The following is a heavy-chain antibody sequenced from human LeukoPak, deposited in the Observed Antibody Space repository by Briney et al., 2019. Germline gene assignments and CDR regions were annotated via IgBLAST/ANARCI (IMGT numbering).Heavy chain of an antibody. J-gene: IGHJ5*02. D-gene: IGHD6-6*01. Sequence: SETLSLTCTVSGGSISSTRYYWGWIRQPPGKGLEWIGSIYYSGNTYYNPSLKSRVTMSVDRSKNQFSLKLSSVTAADTAVYYCARERVAARRYWFDPWGQGTLVTVSS. V-gene: IGHV4-39*02. CDR3: ARERVAARRYWFDP. CDR1: GGSISSTRYY. CDR2: IYYSGNT.